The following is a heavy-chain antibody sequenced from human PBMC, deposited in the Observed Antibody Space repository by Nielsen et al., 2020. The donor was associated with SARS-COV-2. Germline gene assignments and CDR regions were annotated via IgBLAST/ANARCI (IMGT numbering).Heavy chain of an antibody. CDR2: IIPIFGTA. Sequence: WVGQAPGQGLEWMGGIIPIFGTANYAQKFQGRVTITADESTSTAYMELSSLRSEDTAVYYCAGGLGAYYYYYYMDVWGKGTTVTVSS. V-gene: IGHV1-69*01. CDR3: AGGLGAYYYYYYMDV. J-gene: IGHJ6*03. D-gene: IGHD3-16*01.